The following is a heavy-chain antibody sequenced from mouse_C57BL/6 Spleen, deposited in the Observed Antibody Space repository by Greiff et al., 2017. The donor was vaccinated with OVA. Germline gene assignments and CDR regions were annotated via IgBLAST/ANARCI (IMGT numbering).Heavy chain of an antibody. CDR3: ARHLHYYGSSYGYFDV. J-gene: IGHJ1*03. CDR1: GYTFTEYT. D-gene: IGHD1-1*01. Sequence: QVQLKESGAELVKPGASVKLSCKASGYTFTEYTIHWVKQRSGQGLEWIGWFYPGSGSIKYNEKFKDKATLTADKSSSTVYMELSRLTSEDSAVYFCARHLHYYGSSYGYFDVWGTGTTVTVSS. CDR2: FYPGSGSI. V-gene: IGHV1-62-2*01.